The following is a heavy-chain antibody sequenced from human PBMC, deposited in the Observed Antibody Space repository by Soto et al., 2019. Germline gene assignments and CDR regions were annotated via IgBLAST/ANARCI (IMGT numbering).Heavy chain of an antibody. Sequence: LRLSCAASGFTFSNFAMNWVRQAPGKGLEWVSVISGSGDSTFYADSVKGRFTISRDNSKNTLYLQLNSLRAEDTALYYCAKGYCSSTSCSFDYWGQGTLVTVSS. J-gene: IGHJ4*02. V-gene: IGHV3-23*01. CDR3: AKGYCSSTSCSFDY. CDR2: ISGSGDST. CDR1: GFTFSNFA. D-gene: IGHD2-2*01.